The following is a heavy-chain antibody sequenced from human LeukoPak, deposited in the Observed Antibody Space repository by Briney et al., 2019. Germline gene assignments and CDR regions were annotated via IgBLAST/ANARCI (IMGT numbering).Heavy chain of an antibody. V-gene: IGHV4-4*07. D-gene: IGHD3-10*01. CDR3: AREAVHYGSGSHDY. Sequence: SETLSLTCTVSGGSISGYYWSWIRQPAGKGLEWIGRMHSSGSTNYNPSIKSRVTMSLDTSKNQFSPKVDSVTAADTAMYYCAREAVHYGSGSHDYWGQGTLVAVSS. CDR1: GGSISGYY. J-gene: IGHJ4*02. CDR2: MHSSGST.